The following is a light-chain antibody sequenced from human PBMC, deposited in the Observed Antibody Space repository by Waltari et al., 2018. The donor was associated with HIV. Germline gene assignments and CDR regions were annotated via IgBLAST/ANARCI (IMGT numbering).Light chain of an antibody. Sequence: QAVVTQEPSLTVSPGGTGPVTCASSTCAVTRGPCPHWFQRRPGQAPKTLIDDTTNRHSGTPARFSGSLLGGKAALTLSGAQFEDEADYFCLLSFNGVVVFGGGTTWTVL. J-gene: IGLJ2*01. CDR3: LLSFNGVVV. V-gene: IGLV7-46*01. CDR1: TCAVTRGPC. CDR2: DTT.